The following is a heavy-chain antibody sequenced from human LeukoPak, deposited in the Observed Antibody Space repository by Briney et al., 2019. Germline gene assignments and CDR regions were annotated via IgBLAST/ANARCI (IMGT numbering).Heavy chain of an antibody. J-gene: IGHJ6*02. CDR3: ARALGTTVTSAYYYYYYGMDV. V-gene: IGHV3-30-3*01. Sequence: PGRSLRLSCAASGFTFSSYAMHWVRQAPGKGLEWVAVISYAGSNKYYADSVKGRFTISRDNSKNTLYLQMNSLRAEDTAVYYCARALGTTVTSAYYYYYYGMDVWGQGTTVTVSS. CDR1: GFTFSSYA. CDR2: ISYAGSNK. D-gene: IGHD4-11*01.